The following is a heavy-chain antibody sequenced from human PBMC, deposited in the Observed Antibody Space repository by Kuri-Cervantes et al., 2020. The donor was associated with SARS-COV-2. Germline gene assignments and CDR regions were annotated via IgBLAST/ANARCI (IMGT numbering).Heavy chain of an antibody. D-gene: IGHD3-3*01. J-gene: IGHJ6*02. V-gene: IGHV3-23*01. CDR3: TAWAIFGAYGMDV. Sequence: ETLSLTCAASGFTFSSYAMSWVRQAPGKGLEWVSAISGSGGSTYYADSVKGRFTISRDNSKNTLYLQMNSLKTEDTAVYYCTAWAIFGAYGMDVWGQGTTVTVSS. CDR1: GFTFSSYA. CDR2: ISGSGGST.